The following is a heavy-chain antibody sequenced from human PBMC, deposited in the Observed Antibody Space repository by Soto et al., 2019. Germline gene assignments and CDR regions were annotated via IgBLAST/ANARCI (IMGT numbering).Heavy chain of an antibody. CDR2: INPNSGGT. Sequence: ASVKVSCKASGYTFTGYYMHWVRQAPGQGLEWMGWINPNSGGTNYAQKFQGWVTMTRDTSISTAYMELSRLRSEDTAVYYCARPVNYYGPAPLMDVWGQGTTVTVSS. CDR1: GYTFTGYY. V-gene: IGHV1-2*04. J-gene: IGHJ6*02. CDR3: ARPVNYYGPAPLMDV. D-gene: IGHD3-10*01.